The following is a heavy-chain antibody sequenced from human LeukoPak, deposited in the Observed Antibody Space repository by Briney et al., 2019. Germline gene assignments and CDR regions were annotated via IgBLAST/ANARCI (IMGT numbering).Heavy chain of an antibody. J-gene: IGHJ5*02. Sequence: PSETLSLTCTVSGGSISSSSYYWGWIRQPPGKGLEWIGSIYYSGSTYYNPSLKSRVTISVDTSKNQFSLKLSSVTAADTAVYYCARRSSVAGTGFDPWGQGTLVTVSS. D-gene: IGHD6-19*01. CDR1: GGSISSSSYY. CDR2: IYYSGST. CDR3: ARRSSVAGTGFDP. V-gene: IGHV4-39*07.